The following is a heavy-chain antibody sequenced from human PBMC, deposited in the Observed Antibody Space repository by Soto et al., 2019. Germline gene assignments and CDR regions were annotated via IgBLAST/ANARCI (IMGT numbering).Heavy chain of an antibody. J-gene: IGHJ5*02. CDR2: INHSGST. D-gene: IGHD6-13*01. Sequence: SETLSLTCALYGGSFSGYYWSWIRQPPGKGLEWIGEINHSGSTNYNPSLKSRVTISVDTSKNQFSLKLSSVTAADTAVYYCARERPDGSRLDPWGQGTLVTVSS. CDR1: GGSFSGYY. V-gene: IGHV4-34*01. CDR3: ARERPDGSRLDP.